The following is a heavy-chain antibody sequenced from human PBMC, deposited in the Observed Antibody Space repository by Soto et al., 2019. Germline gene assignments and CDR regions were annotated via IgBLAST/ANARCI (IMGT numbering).Heavy chain of an antibody. J-gene: IGHJ4*02. Sequence: LSLTCTVSGGSISSYYWCWIRQPPGKGLEWIGYIYYSGSTNYNPSLKSRVTISVDTSKNQSSLKLSSVTAADTAVYYCARGGPMRYCSSTSCRGPDYWGQGTLVTVSS. CDR1: GGSISSYY. CDR2: IYYSGST. D-gene: IGHD2-2*01. V-gene: IGHV4-59*01. CDR3: ARGGPMRYCSSTSCRGPDY.